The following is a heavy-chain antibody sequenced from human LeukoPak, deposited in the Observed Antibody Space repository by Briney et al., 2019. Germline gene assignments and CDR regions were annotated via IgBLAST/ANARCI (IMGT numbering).Heavy chain of an antibody. CDR1: GFTFSSYE. CDR3: ARADCSSTSCLFDY. J-gene: IGHJ4*02. D-gene: IGHD2-2*01. CDR2: ISSSGSTI. Sequence: GGSLRLSCAASGFTFSSYEMNWVRQAPGKGLEWVSYISSSGSTIYYADSVKGRFTISRDNAKNSLYLQMNSLRAEDTAVYYCARADCSSTSCLFDYWGRGTLVTVSS. V-gene: IGHV3-48*03.